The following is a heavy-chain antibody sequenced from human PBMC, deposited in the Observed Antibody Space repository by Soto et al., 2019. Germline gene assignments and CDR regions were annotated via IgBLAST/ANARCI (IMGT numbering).Heavy chain of an antibody. CDR3: ARGLWAISLNWFDP. D-gene: IGHD3-3*01. V-gene: IGHV4-34*01. Sequence: PSETLSLTCAVYGGSFSGYYWGWIRQPPGKGLEWIGEINHSGSTNYNPSLKSRVTISVDTSKNQFSLKLSSVTAADTAVYYCARGLWAISLNWFDPWGQGTLVTVSS. CDR1: GGSFSGYY. J-gene: IGHJ5*02. CDR2: INHSGST.